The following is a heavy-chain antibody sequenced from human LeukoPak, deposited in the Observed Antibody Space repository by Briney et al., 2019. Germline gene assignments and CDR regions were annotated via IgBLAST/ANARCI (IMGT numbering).Heavy chain of an antibody. CDR2: INPNSGGT. Sequence: ASVKVSCKASGYTFTGYYMHWGRQGPGQGLEWMGWINPNSGGTNYAQKFQGRVTMTRDTSISTAYMELSRLRSDDTAVYYCARDCGGDCYSSYFDYWGQGTLVTVSS. CDR3: ARDCGGDCYSSYFDY. CDR1: GYTFTGYY. V-gene: IGHV1-2*02. J-gene: IGHJ4*02. D-gene: IGHD2-21*02.